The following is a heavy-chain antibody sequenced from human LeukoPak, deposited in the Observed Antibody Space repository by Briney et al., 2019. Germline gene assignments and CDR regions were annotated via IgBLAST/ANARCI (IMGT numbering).Heavy chain of an antibody. V-gene: IGHV1-2*02. CDR2: INPNSGGT. D-gene: IGHD5-18*01. CDR1: GYTFTGYY. J-gene: IGHJ4*02. CDR3: ARDRGTAMVPPVNY. Sequence: ASVKVSCKASGYTFTGYYMHWVRQAPGQGLEWMGWINPNSGGTNYAQKFQGRVTMTTDTSTSTAYMELRSLRSDDTAVYYCARDRGTAMVPPVNYWGQGTLVTVSS.